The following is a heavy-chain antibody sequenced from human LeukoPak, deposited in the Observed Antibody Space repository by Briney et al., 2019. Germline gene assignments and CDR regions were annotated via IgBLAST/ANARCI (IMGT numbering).Heavy chain of an antibody. CDR2: ISSSSSYI. Sequence: GGSLRLSCAASGFTFSSYSMNWVRQAPGKGLEWVSSISSSSSYIYYADSVKGRFTISRDNAKNSPYLQMNSLRAEDTAVYYCARDPEGVYGDYYFDSWGQGTLVTVSS. D-gene: IGHD4-17*01. CDR1: GFTFSSYS. J-gene: IGHJ4*02. CDR3: ARDPEGVYGDYYFDS. V-gene: IGHV3-21*01.